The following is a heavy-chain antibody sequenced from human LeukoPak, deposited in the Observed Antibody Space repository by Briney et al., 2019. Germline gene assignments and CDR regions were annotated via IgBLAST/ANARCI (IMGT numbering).Heavy chain of an antibody. J-gene: IGHJ4*02. CDR1: GYSFTSYW. CDR2: IYPGDSDT. V-gene: IGHV5-51*01. D-gene: IGHD5-12*01. CDR3: ARRHVDIVATMAFDY. Sequence: GEALKISCKGSGYSFTSYWIGWVRQMPGKGREWMGSIYPGDSDTRYSPSFQGQVTISADKSISTAYLQWSSLKASDTAMYYCARRHVDIVATMAFDYWGQGTLVTVSS.